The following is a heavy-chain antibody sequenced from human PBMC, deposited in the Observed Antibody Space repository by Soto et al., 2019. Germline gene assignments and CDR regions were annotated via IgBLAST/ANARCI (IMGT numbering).Heavy chain of an antibody. D-gene: IGHD3-3*01. J-gene: IGHJ6*02. CDR2: IYPADSDA. CDR1: GYSFTSYW. Sequence: GESLKISCKGSGYSFTSYWIGWVRQMPGKGLEWMGIIYPADSDARYSPSFRGQVTISADRSISTAYRQLSSLKASDTAVNYCARLVTIFGVVISGGMDVWGQGTTVTVSS. CDR3: ARLVTIFGVVISGGMDV. V-gene: IGHV5-51*01.